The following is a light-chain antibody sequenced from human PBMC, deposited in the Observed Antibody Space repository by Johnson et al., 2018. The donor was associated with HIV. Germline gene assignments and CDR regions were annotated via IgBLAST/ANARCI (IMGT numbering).Light chain of an antibody. CDR2: DNN. V-gene: IGLV1-51*01. Sequence: QSVLTQSPSVSAAPGQKVTISCSGSSSNIGNNYVSWYQQLPGTAPKLLIYDNNKRPSGIPDRFSGSKSGTSATLGITGLQTGDAADYYCGTWDSSLSAGVFGTGTKVPVL. J-gene: IGLJ1*01. CDR3: GTWDSSLSAGV. CDR1: SSNIGNNY.